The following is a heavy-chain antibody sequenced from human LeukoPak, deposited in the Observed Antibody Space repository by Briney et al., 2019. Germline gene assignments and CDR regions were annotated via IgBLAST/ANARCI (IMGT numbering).Heavy chain of an antibody. CDR2: INTNSGGT. CDR3: ARPTPVAGTYWNFHL. V-gene: IGHV1-2*02. J-gene: IGHJ2*01. D-gene: IGHD6-19*01. CDR1: GYTFTVSY. Sequence: GASLTVSFMSSGYTFTVSYLHWVRPAPGQGREWMGWINTNSGGTEIPHKFQGRVTMTIDTSISTAYMELSRLRSDDAAVYYCARPTPVAGTYWNFHLWGRGTLVTVSS.